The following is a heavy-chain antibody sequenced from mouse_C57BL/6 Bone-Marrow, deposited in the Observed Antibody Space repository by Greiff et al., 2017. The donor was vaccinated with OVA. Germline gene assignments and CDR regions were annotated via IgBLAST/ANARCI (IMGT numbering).Heavy chain of an antibody. Sequence: QVQLQQSGAELVMPGASVKLSCKASGYTFTSYWMHWVKQRPGQGLEWIGEIDPSDSYTNYNQKLKGQSTLTLDKSSSTAYMQLSSLTSEDSAVYYCARAIYYCGSSPAWFAYWGQGTLVTVSA. J-gene: IGHJ3*01. CDR2: IDPSDSYT. CDR1: GYTFTSYW. V-gene: IGHV1-69*01. D-gene: IGHD1-1*01. CDR3: ARAIYYCGSSPAWFAY.